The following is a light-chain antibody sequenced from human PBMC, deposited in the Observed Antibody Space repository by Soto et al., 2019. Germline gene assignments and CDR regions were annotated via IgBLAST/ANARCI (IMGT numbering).Light chain of an antibody. V-gene: IGKV3-11*01. CDR3: QQYGSSPLST. J-gene: IGKJ2*01. CDR1: QTVITY. Sequence: EFVLTQSPATLSLSPGERATLSCRASQTVITYLAWYQQKPGQAPRLLIFDATKRVTGIPARFSGSGSGTDFTLTISSLEPEDFAVYYCQQYGSSPLSTFGQGTKLEIK. CDR2: DAT.